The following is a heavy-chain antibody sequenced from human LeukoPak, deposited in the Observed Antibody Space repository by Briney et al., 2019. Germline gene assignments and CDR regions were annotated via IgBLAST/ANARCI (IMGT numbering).Heavy chain of an antibody. CDR1: GFTFSSYA. D-gene: IGHD2-2*01. Sequence: GGSLRLSCAASGFTFSSYAMSWVRQAPGKGLEWVSAISGSGGSTYYADSVKGRFTISRDNSKNTLYLQMNSLRAEDTAVFYCAKDLEVGVHQGFISRYDSWGQGTLVTVSS. CDR2: ISGSGGST. V-gene: IGHV3-23*01. J-gene: IGHJ4*02. CDR3: AKDLEVGVHQGFISRYDS.